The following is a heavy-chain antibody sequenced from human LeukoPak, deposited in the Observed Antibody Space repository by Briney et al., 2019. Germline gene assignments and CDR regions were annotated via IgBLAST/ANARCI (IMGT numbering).Heavy chain of an antibody. CDR2: IYYSGST. CDR3: ARVEGSYQLLYGCLDY. CDR1: GGSISSYY. D-gene: IGHD2-2*02. J-gene: IGHJ4*02. V-gene: IGHV4-59*01. Sequence: PSETLSLTCTVSGGSISSYYWSWIRQPPGEGLEWIGYIYYSGSTNYNPSLKSRVTISVDTSKNQFSLKLSSVTAADTAVYYCARVEGSYQLLYGCLDYWGQGTLVTVSS.